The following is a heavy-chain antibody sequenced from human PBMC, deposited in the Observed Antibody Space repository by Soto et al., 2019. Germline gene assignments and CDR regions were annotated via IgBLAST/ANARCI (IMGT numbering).Heavy chain of an antibody. CDR1: GFTVSSNY. CDR3: AKSVVGAVDWFDP. D-gene: IGHD1-26*01. J-gene: IGHJ5*02. V-gene: IGHV3-66*01. CDR2: IYSGGST. Sequence: GGSLRLSCAASGFTVSSNYMSWVRQAPGKGLEWVSVIYSGGSTYYADSVKGRFTISRDNSKNTLYLQMNSLRAEDTAVYYCAKSVVGAVDWFDPWGQGTLVTVSS.